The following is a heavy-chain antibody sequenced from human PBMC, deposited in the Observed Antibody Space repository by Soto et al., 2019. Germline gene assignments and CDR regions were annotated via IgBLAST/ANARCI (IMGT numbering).Heavy chain of an antibody. J-gene: IGHJ3*02. Sequence: GGSLRLSCAASGFTFSSYGMHWVRQAPGKGLEWVAVISYDGSNKYYADSVKGRFTISRDNSKNTLYLQMNSLRAEDTAVYYCAKDTSGYDFEYAFDIWGQGTMVTVSS. D-gene: IGHD5-12*01. CDR3: AKDTSGYDFEYAFDI. V-gene: IGHV3-30*18. CDR1: GFTFSSYG. CDR2: ISYDGSNK.